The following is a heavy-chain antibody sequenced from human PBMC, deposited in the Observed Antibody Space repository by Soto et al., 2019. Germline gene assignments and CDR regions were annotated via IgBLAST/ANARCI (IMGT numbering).Heavy chain of an antibody. V-gene: IGHV3-33*01. J-gene: IGHJ4*02. D-gene: IGHD3-22*01. Sequence: QVQLVESGGGVVQPGRSLRLSCAASGFTFSSYGMHWVRQAPGKGLEWVAVIWYDGSNKYYADSVKGRFTISRDNSKNTLYLQMNSLRAEDTAVYYCARVYYDSSGYSQNDYWGQGTLVTVSS. CDR3: ARVYYDSSGYSQNDY. CDR2: IWYDGSNK. CDR1: GFTFSSYG.